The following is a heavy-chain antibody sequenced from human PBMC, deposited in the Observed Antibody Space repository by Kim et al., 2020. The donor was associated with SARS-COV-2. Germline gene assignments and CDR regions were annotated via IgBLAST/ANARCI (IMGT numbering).Heavy chain of an antibody. J-gene: IGHJ3*02. V-gene: IGHV1-3*01. Sequence: KYSQKFQGRVTITRDTAASTAYMELSSLRSEDTAVYYCARSGSSWGAFDIWGQGTMVTVSS. CDR3: ARSGSSWGAFDI. D-gene: IGHD6-13*01.